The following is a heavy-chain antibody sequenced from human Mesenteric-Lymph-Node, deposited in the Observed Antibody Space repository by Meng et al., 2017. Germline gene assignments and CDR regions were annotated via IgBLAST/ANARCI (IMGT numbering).Heavy chain of an antibody. V-gene: IGHV1-2*06. CDR3: ARVGEYGSGSYLLY. Sequence: ASVKVSCKASGYTFTGYYMHWVRQAPGQGLEWMGRINPNSGGTNYAQKFQGRVTMTRDTSISTAYMDLSRLRSEDTAVYYCARVGEYGSGSYLLYWGQGTLVTVSS. CDR1: GYTFTGYY. J-gene: IGHJ4*02. CDR2: INPNSGGT. D-gene: IGHD3-10*01.